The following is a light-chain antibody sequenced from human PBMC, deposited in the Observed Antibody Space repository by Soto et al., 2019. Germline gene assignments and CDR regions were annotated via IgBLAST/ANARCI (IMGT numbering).Light chain of an antibody. CDR1: SSNIGSNT. CDR3: EAWDDTLNGLWV. Sequence: QPVLTQPPSASGTPGQGVTISCSGNSSNIGSNTVNWYQQLPGTAPKLLIYSNNQRPSGVPDRFSGSKSGTSASLAISGLQSEDEADYYCEAWDDTLNGLWVFGGGTKVTVL. V-gene: IGLV1-44*01. CDR2: SNN. J-gene: IGLJ3*02.